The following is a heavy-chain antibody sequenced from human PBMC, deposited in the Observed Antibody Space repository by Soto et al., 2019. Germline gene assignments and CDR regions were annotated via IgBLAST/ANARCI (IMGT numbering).Heavy chain of an antibody. J-gene: IGHJ6*04. D-gene: IGHD2-15*01. Sequence: QVQLVESGGGVVQPGRSLRLSCAASGFTFSSYGMHWVRQAPGKGLEWVAVISYDGSNKYYADSVKGRFTISRDNSKNTFYLKRNGRRVGDRVVFYWAKTRETFLIPHLYYSPSRDVGGKGTPVPVPS. CDR2: ISYDGSNK. CDR1: GFTFSSYG. CDR3: AKTRETFLIPHLYYSPSRDV. V-gene: IGHV3-30*18.